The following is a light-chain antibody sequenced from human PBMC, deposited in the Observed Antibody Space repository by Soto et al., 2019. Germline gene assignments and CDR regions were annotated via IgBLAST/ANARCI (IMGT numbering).Light chain of an antibody. V-gene: IGLV1-47*02. J-gene: IGLJ2*01. CDR1: SSNIGSNS. CDR2: NND. Sequence: QSVLTQPPSASGTPGQRVTISCSGSSSNIGSNSVYWYHHLPGTAPKLLIYNNDQRPSGVPDRISGSKSGTSASLAVSGLRSGDEADYYCALWDDSLTGLVFGGGNKVTVL. CDR3: ALWDDSLTGLV.